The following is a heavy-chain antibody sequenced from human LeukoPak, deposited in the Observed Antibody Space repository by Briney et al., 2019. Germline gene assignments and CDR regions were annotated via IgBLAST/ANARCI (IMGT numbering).Heavy chain of an antibody. Sequence: SGTLSLTCAVYGGSFSGYYWSWIRQPPGKGLEWIGEINHSGSTNYNPSLKSRVTISVDTSKNQFSLKLSSVTAADTAVYYCARPSPRGDAFDIWGQGTMVTVSS. CDR1: GGSFSGYY. V-gene: IGHV4-34*01. CDR3: ARPSPRGDAFDI. CDR2: INHSGST. J-gene: IGHJ3*02. D-gene: IGHD3-10*01.